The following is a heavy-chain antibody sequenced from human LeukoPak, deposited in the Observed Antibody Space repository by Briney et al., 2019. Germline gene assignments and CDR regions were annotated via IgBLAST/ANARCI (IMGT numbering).Heavy chain of an antibody. CDR1: GGTFSSYA. J-gene: IGHJ3*02. D-gene: IGHD2-2*01. V-gene: IGHV1-69*06. CDR3: ARSDQEARYCSSTSCYSSAFDI. CDR2: IIPIFGTA. Sequence: SVKVSCKASGGTFSSYAISWVRQAPGQGLEWMGGIIPIFGTANYAQKFQGRVTITADKSTSTAYMELRSLRSDDTAVYYCARSDQEARYCSSTSCYSSAFDIWGQGTMVTVSS.